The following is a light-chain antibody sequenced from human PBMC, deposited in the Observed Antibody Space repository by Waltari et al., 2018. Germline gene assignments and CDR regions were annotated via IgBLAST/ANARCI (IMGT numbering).Light chain of an antibody. J-gene: IGKJ2*01. CDR2: WAS. Sequence: DTVMIQSPDSLAVSRGERATINCKSSQSVLYSSNNRNYLAWYQQKPGQPPRLLIYWASTRESGVPDRFSGSGSGTDFTLVISSLQAEDVGVYYCQQYASIPHTFGRGTKLEIK. CDR1: QSVLYSSNNRNY. CDR3: QQYASIPHT. V-gene: IGKV4-1*01.